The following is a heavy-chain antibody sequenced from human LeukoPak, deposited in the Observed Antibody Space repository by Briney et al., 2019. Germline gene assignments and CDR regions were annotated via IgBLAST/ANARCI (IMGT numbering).Heavy chain of an antibody. CDR1: GFTFDDYA. D-gene: IGHD2-15*01. CDR3: ARETVDCSGGSCSSDYMDV. CDR2: ISWNSGSI. J-gene: IGHJ6*03. V-gene: IGHV3-9*01. Sequence: GGSLRLSCAASGFTFDDYAMHWVRQGPGKGLEWVSGISWNSGSIDYADSVKGRFTISRDNAKNSLYLQMNSLRAEDTALYYCARETVDCSGGSCSSDYMDVWGKGTTVTVSS.